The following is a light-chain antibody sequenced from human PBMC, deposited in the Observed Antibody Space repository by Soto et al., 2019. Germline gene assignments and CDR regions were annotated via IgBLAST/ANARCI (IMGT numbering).Light chain of an antibody. V-gene: IGKV3-20*01. CDR1: QSVSRNY. CDR2: GSS. Sequence: EIVLTQSPGTLSLSPGERATLSCRASQSVSRNYFGWYQQKPGQAPRLLIYGSSNSATGIPDRFSGSGSGADFTLTISRLEPEDFAVYFCQQYGDSPYTFGQGTTLDI. J-gene: IGKJ2*01. CDR3: QQYGDSPYT.